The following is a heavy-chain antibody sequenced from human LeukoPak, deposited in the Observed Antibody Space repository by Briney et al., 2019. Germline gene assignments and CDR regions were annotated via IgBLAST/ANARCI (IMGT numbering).Heavy chain of an antibody. J-gene: IGHJ4*02. V-gene: IGHV3-23*01. CDR2: ITTSDGNT. Sequence: GGSLRLSCAASGFTFSSYTMSWVRQAPGKGQEWVSTITTSDGNTYYADSVKGRFTVSRDNSKNTLFLQMNSLRAEDTAVYYCAKDGGLWVSAHWGDSWGRGTLVTVSS. CDR3: AKDGGLWVSAHWGDS. D-gene: IGHD7-27*01. CDR1: GFTFSSYT.